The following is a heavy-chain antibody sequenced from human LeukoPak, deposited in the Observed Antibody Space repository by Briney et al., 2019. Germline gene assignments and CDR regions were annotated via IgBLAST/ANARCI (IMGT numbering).Heavy chain of an antibody. Sequence: ASVKVSCKASGYTFTSYGISWVRQAPGQGLEWMGWISAYNGNTNYAQKLQGRVTMTTDTSTSTAYMELRSLRSDDTAVYYCARDIVVVLGEGENWFDPWGQGTLVTVSS. CDR1: GYTFTSYG. J-gene: IGHJ5*02. V-gene: IGHV1-18*01. CDR2: ISAYNGNT. CDR3: ARDIVVVLGEGENWFDP. D-gene: IGHD2-2*01.